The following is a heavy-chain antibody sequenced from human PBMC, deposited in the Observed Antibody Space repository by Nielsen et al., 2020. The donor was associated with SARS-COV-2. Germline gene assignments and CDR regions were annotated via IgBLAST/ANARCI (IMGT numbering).Heavy chain of an antibody. CDR1: GFMSSNYA. V-gene: IGHV3-30*04. CDR3: ARVGASYRNSYGLDV. J-gene: IGHJ6*02. D-gene: IGHD3-10*01. Sequence: GESLKISCVTSGFMSSNYAMHWVRQAPGKGLEWVALTSYDGSITNYGDSVKGRFTISRDNSKNTIYLQMNSLRVDDAAVYYCARVGASYRNSYGLDVWGQGTMVTVSS. CDR2: TSYDGSIT.